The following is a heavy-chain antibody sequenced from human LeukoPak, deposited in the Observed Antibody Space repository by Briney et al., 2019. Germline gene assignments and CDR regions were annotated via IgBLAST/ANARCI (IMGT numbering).Heavy chain of an antibody. CDR2: VDNEGSGT. CDR1: GFTFSTYW. D-gene: IGHD5-18*01. V-gene: IGHV3-74*01. CDR3: ARSQRIYSYGEH. J-gene: IGHJ4*02. Sequence: GGSLRLSCAASGFTFSTYWMQWVRKAPGKGLVWLSRVDNEGSGTRCAHSVKGRFTIPRDNGKNILFLQMDSLRAEDTAVYFCARSQRIYSYGEHWGQGTPVTVSS.